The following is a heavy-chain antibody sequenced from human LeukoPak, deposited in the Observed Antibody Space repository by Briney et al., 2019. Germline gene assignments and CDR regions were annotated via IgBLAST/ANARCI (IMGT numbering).Heavy chain of an antibody. V-gene: IGHV4-39*07. D-gene: IGHD1-1*01. J-gene: IGHJ6*02. CDR3: ARVNDRELGYYYYGMDV. Sequence: SETLSLTCTVSGGSISSSSYYWGWICQPPGKGLEWIGSIYYSGSTYYNPSLKSRVTISVDTSKNQFSLKLSSVTAADTAVYYCARVNDRELGYYYYGMDVWGQGTTVTVSS. CDR1: GGSISSSSYY. CDR2: IYYSGST.